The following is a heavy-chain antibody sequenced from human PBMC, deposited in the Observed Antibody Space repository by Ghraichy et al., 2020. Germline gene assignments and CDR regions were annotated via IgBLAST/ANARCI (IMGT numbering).Heavy chain of an antibody. D-gene: IGHD2-2*01. CDR3: ARYQAAMRDYYFDY. V-gene: IGHV4-59*01. CDR1: GGSISSYY. Sequence: SETLSLTCTVSGGSISSYYWSWIRQPPGKGLEWIGYIYYSGSTNYNPSLKSRVTISVDTSKNQFSLKLSSVTAADTAVYYCARYQAAMRDYYFDYWGQGTLVTVSS. J-gene: IGHJ4*02. CDR2: IYYSGST.